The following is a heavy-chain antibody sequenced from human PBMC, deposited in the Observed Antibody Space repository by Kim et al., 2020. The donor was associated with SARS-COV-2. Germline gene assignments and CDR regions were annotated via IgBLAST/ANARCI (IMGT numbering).Heavy chain of an antibody. Sequence: GGSLRLSCAASGFTFSSYAMHWVRQAPGKGLEWVAVISYDGSNKYYADSVKGRFTISRDNSKNTLYLQMNSLRAEDTAVYYCARLEAVLGELSLGLDYWGQGTLVTVSS. J-gene: IGHJ4*02. CDR2: ISYDGSNK. CDR3: ARLEAVLGELSLGLDY. D-gene: IGHD3-16*02. CDR1: GFTFSSYA. V-gene: IGHV3-30*04.